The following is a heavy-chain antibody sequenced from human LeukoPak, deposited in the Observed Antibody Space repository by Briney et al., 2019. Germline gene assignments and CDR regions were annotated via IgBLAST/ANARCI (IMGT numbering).Heavy chain of an antibody. V-gene: IGHV1-46*01. D-gene: IGHD2-15*01. CDR1: GYSFTSYY. CDR2: INPSGGST. Sequence: ASVKVSCKASGYSFTSYYMHWVRQAPGQGLEWMGIINPSGGSTSYAQRFQGRVTMTRDTSISTAYMELSRLRSDDTAVYYCASRDYSSYYYMDVWGKGTTVTISS. J-gene: IGHJ6*03. CDR3: ASRDYSSYYYMDV.